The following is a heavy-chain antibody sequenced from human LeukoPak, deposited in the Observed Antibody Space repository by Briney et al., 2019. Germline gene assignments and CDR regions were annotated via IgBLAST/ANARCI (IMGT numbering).Heavy chain of an antibody. CDR1: GLTFSNYA. V-gene: IGHV3-23*01. Sequence: GGSLRLFRAPSGLTFSNYALTWVRQAPGKGLQWVSSITGSGANTYYADSVKGRFTMSRDNSKNTLYLPMNRLRAEDTALYYCTQDPNGDYIGAFDFWGQGTMVTVSS. D-gene: IGHD2-8*01. CDR2: ITGSGANT. CDR3: TQDPNGDYIGAFDF. J-gene: IGHJ3*01.